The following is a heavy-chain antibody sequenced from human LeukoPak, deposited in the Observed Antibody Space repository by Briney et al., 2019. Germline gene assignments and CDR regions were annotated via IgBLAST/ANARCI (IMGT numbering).Heavy chain of an antibody. CDR2: ISGSSGST. CDR3: ARDRIVVVPAALYGMDV. CDR1: GFTFSSYA. V-gene: IGHV3-23*01. J-gene: IGHJ6*02. D-gene: IGHD2-2*01. Sequence: PGGSLRLSCAASGFTFSSYAMSWVRQAPGKGLEWVSAISGSSGSTYYADSVKGRFTISRDNSKNTLYLQMNSLRAEDTAVYYCARDRIVVVPAALYGMDVWGQGTTVTVSS.